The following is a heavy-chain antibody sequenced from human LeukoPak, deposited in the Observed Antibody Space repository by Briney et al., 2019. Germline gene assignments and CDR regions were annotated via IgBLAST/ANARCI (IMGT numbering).Heavy chain of an antibody. V-gene: IGHV3-23*01. CDR1: GFTFSSYA. J-gene: IGHJ4*02. CDR2: ISGSGGST. D-gene: IGHD6-19*01. Sequence: PGGSLRLSCAASGFTFSSYAMSWVRQAPGKGLEWVSAISGSGGSTYYADSVKGRFTISRDNSKNTLYLQMNSLRAEDTAVYYCARDPRSGWYVDYWGQGTLVTVSS. CDR3: ARDPRSGWYVDY.